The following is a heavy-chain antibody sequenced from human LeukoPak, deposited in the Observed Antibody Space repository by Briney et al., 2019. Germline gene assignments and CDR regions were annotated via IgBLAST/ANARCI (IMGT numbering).Heavy chain of an antibody. D-gene: IGHD2-15*01. V-gene: IGHV4-34*01. CDR1: GGSFSGNY. J-gene: IGHJ5*02. CDR3: ASRLYCSGGSCYSGNNWFDP. Sequence: SETLSLTCAVYGGSFSGNYWTWIRQPPGKGLEWIGEINHSGSTNYNPSLKSRVTISVDTSKNQFSLKLSSVTAADTAVYYCASRLYCSGGSCYSGNNWFDPWGQGTLVTVSS. CDR2: INHSGST.